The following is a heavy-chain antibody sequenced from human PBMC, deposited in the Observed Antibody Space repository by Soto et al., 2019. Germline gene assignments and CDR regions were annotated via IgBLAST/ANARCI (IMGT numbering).Heavy chain of an antibody. CDR1: GGSISRYY. CDR2: IYTSGST. D-gene: IGHD1-1*01. J-gene: IGHJ4*02. CDR3: VKRSLLMAPT. Sequence: PSETLSVTCTGSGGSISRYYWSWIRQPAGKELEWIGRIYTSGSTNYNPCLKSRVTMSVDTSKNQFSLSLNSVTAADTAVYYCVKRSLLMAPTWGQGIQVTVSS. V-gene: IGHV4-4*07.